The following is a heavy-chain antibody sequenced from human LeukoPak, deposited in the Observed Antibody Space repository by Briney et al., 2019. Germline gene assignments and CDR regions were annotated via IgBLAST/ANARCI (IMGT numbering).Heavy chain of an antibody. J-gene: IGHJ6*02. CDR1: GGSISSYY. CDR2: IYTSGST. Sequence: SETLSLTCTVSGGSISSYYWSWIRQPAGKGLEWTGRIYTSGSTNYNPSLKSRVTMSVDTSKNQFSLKLSSVTAADTAVYYCARDQYCSSTSCYKAYYYGMDVWGQGTTVTVSS. D-gene: IGHD2-2*01. CDR3: ARDQYCSSTSCYKAYYYGMDV. V-gene: IGHV4-4*07.